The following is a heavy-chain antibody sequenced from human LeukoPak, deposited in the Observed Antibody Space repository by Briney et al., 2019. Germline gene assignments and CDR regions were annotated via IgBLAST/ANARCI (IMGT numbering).Heavy chain of an antibody. CDR3: ARVGCSSTNCYGNYYMDV. D-gene: IGHD2-2*01. J-gene: IGHJ6*03. CDR2: IYTSGST. V-gene: IGHV4-4*07. CDR1: GGSISSYY. Sequence: PSETLSLTCTVSGGSISSYYWSWIRQPAGKGLEWIGRIYTSGSTNYNPSLKSRVTMSVDTSKNQFSLKLTSVTDADTAVYSCARVGCSSTNCYGNYYMDVWGKGTTVTVS.